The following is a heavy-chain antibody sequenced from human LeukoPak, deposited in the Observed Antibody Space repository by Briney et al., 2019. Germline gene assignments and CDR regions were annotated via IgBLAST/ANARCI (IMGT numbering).Heavy chain of an antibody. Sequence: ASVKVSCKASGYTFTSYGISWVRQAPGQGLEWMGWISAYNGNTNYAQKLQGRVTMTTDTSTGTAYMELRSLRSDDTAVYYCATGDIVVVPAASYYYYGMDVWGKGTTVTVSS. D-gene: IGHD2-2*01. V-gene: IGHV1-18*04. CDR1: GYTFTSYG. CDR3: ATGDIVVVPAASYYYYGMDV. CDR2: ISAYNGNT. J-gene: IGHJ6*04.